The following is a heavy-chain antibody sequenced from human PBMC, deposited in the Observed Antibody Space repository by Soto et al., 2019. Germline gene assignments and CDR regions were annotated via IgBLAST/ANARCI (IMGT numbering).Heavy chain of an antibody. V-gene: IGHV4-30-4*02. Sequence: SETLSLTCNVSGGSISSGDCYWSWIRQPPGKGLDWIGHIYYSGNTYYNPSLRSRVIISVETSKNQICLKLSSVTAADTAVYYSALFPFKGVGFKSHYGIHVWRQGXTVTVSS. CDR3: ALFPFKGVGFKSHYGIHV. J-gene: IGHJ6*01. CDR1: GGSISSGDCY. D-gene: IGHD3-3*02. CDR2: IYYSGNT.